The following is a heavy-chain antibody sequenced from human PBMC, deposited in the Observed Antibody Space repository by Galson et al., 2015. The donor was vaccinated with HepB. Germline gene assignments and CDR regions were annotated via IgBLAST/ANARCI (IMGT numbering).Heavy chain of an antibody. V-gene: IGHV4-4*07. CDR1: GGSFRTYF. D-gene: IGHD3-10*01. CDR3: TRDGSRGASGDCFDY. Sequence: SETLSLTCTVSGGSFRTYFWSWLRQPAGKGLEWIGRTTTSGTTNYNPSLKSRVTMSLDTSKNQFSLKLTSVTAADTAVYYCTRDGSRGASGDCFDYWGQGILVTVSS. J-gene: IGHJ4*02. CDR2: TTTSGTT.